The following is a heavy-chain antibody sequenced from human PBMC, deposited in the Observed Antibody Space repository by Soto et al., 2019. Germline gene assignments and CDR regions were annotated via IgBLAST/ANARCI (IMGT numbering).Heavy chain of an antibody. Sequence: EVQLVESGGGLVQPGGSLRLSCAASGFTVSSNSMSWVRQAPGKGLEWVSVIYSGGSTYYADSVKSRFTISRDNSKNTLYLQMNSLRAEDTSVYYCGSSSAPYYYYYYMDVWGKGTTVTASS. D-gene: IGHD6-6*01. CDR3: GSSSAPYYYYYYMDV. CDR1: GFTVSSNS. V-gene: IGHV3-66*01. CDR2: IYSGGST. J-gene: IGHJ6*03.